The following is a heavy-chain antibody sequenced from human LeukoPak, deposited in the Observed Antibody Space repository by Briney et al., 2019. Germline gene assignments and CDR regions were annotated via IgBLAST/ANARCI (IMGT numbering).Heavy chain of an antibody. CDR2: ISAYNGNT. Sequence: GASVKVSCKASGYTFTSYGVSWVRQAPGQGLEWMGWISAYNGNTNYAQKLQGRVTMTTDTSTSTAYMELRSLRSDDTAVYYCARVELYCSGGSCYSDYWGQGTLVTVSS. V-gene: IGHV1-18*01. D-gene: IGHD2-15*01. CDR1: GYTFTSYG. J-gene: IGHJ4*02. CDR3: ARVELYCSGGSCYSDY.